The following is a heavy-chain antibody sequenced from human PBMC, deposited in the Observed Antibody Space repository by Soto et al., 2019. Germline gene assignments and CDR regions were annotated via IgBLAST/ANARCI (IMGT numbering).Heavy chain of an antibody. Sequence: QLQLQESGPGLVKPSETLSLTCTVSGGSISSVTYYWGWIRQPPGKGLEWIGSVYYSGSTYHNPSVKCRVTRSEDTSKNQFSLKLTSVAAADPAVYYCARHVLLSYNSGLYDFDYWGQGTLVTVSS. CDR3: ARHVLLSYNSGLYDFDY. V-gene: IGHV4-39*01. J-gene: IGHJ4*02. CDR1: GGSISSVTYY. CDR2: VYYSGST. D-gene: IGHD3-10*01.